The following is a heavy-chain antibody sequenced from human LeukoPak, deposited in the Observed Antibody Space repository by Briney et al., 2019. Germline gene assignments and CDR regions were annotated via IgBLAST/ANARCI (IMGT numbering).Heavy chain of an antibody. Sequence: SETLSLTCTVSGGAISSYYWSWIRQPPGKGLEWIGYIYYSGSTSYNPSLKSRVTISVDTSRNQFSLKLSSVTAADTAVYYCARVLKGWFGPFDYWGQGTLVTVSA. CDR2: IYYSGST. CDR1: GGAISSYY. CDR3: ARVLKGWFGPFDY. J-gene: IGHJ4*02. V-gene: IGHV4-59*01. D-gene: IGHD3-10*01.